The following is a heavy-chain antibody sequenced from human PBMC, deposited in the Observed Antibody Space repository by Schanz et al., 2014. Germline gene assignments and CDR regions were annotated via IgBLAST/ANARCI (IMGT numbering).Heavy chain of an antibody. CDR3: ARLWGGWRIPDY. CDR2: IYYSGST. V-gene: IGHV4-39*01. CDR1: GDSISSTSYY. J-gene: IGHJ4*02. D-gene: IGHD6-19*01. Sequence: QLQLQESGPGLVKPSETLSLTCTVSGDSISSTSYYWGWIRQPPGKGLEWIGSIYYSGSTYYNASLKGRVTIPVDPPKNQSSLKLNSVTAADSAVYYCARLWGGWRIPDYWGQGTLVTVSS.